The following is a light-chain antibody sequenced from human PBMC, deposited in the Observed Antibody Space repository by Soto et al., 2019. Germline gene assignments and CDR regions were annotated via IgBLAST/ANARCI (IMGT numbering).Light chain of an antibody. Sequence: EIVMTQSPATLSVSPGERATLSCRASQSVSRNLAWYQQKPGQAPRLLIYGASTRATGIPARFSGSGSGTELTLTISSLQSEDYAVYYCHRYNNWPPWTFGQGTKVEIK. V-gene: IGKV3-15*01. J-gene: IGKJ1*01. CDR1: QSVSRN. CDR2: GAS. CDR3: HRYNNWPPWT.